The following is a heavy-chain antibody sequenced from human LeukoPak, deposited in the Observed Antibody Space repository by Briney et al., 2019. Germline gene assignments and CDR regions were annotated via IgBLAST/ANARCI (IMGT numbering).Heavy chain of an antibody. D-gene: IGHD6-6*01. V-gene: IGHV3-21*04. Sequence: KPGGSLRLSCAASGFTFSTYSMNWVRQAPGKGLEWVSSISSSSSYIYYADSVKGRFTISRDNAKNSLYLQMSSLRAEDTAVYYCAKFSRSIEAGSGDWGQGTLVTVSS. CDR2: ISSSSSYI. CDR3: AKFSRSIEAGSGD. J-gene: IGHJ4*02. CDR1: GFTFSTYS.